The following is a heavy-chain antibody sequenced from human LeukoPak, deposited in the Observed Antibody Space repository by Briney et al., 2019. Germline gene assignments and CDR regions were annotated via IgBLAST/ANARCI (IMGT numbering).Heavy chain of an antibody. CDR2: ISAYNGNT. D-gene: IGHD4-17*01. V-gene: IGHV1-18*01. CDR1: GYTFTSYG. Sequence: ASVKVSCEASGYTFTSYGISWVRQAPGQGLEWMGWISAYNGNTNYAQKLQGRVTMTTDTSTSTAYMELRSLGSDDTAVYYCARMGETVTPDLLDYWGQGTLVTVSS. J-gene: IGHJ4*02. CDR3: ARMGETVTPDLLDY.